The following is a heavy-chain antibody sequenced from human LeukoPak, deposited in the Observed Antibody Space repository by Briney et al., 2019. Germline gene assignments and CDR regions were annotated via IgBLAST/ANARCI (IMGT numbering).Heavy chain of an antibody. CDR2: IYSTGST. D-gene: IGHD5-18*01. V-gene: IGHV4-31*03. J-gene: IGHJ2*01. CDR1: GGSVSSGGNY. CDR3: AAYSYGYVHWYFDL. Sequence: SETLSLTCSVSGGSVSSGGNYWSWIRQYPGKGLEWIGYIYSTGSTNYNPSLKSRVTISVDTSKNQFSLKLSSVTAADTAVYYCAAYSYGYVHWYFDLWGRGTLVTVSS.